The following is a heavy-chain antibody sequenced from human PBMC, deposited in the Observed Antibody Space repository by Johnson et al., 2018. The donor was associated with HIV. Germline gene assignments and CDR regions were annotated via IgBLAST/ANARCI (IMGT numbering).Heavy chain of an antibody. CDR3: ATELSLLRDAFDI. V-gene: IGHV3-20*04. CDR1: GFMFSSFA. Sequence: VQLVESGGGLVQPGGSPRLSCAASGFMFSSFAMHWVRQAPGKGLEWVSGVNWNADTTGYADSGKGRFTISRDTAKMSLYLQMNSLRAEDTAVYYCATELSLLRDAFDIWGQGTMVTVSS. CDR2: VNWNADTT. J-gene: IGHJ3*02. D-gene: IGHD3-16*02.